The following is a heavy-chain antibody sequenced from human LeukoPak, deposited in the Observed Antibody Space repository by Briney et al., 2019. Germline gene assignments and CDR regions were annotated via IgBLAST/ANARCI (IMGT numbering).Heavy chain of an antibody. J-gene: IGHJ4*02. D-gene: IGHD4-11*01. Sequence: GGSLRLSCVASAFTFSNYWIAWVRQAPGKGLEWVANIKQDGSEKYYVDSVKGRCTISRDNAKNSLFLQMNSLRDEDTAVYYCASPPLEYSNDRGYWGQGTLVTVSS. CDR1: AFTFSNYW. V-gene: IGHV3-7*01. CDR2: IKQDGSEK. CDR3: ASPPLEYSNDRGY.